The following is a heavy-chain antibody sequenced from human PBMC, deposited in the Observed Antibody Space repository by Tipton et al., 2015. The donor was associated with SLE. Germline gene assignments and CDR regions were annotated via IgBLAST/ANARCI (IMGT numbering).Heavy chain of an antibody. CDR1: GGSISSYY. J-gene: IGHJ5*02. D-gene: IGHD2-15*01. V-gene: IGHV4-39*07. Sequence: TLSLTCTVSGGSISSYYWGWIRQPPGKGLEWIGSIYYSGSTYYNPSLKSRVTISVDTSKNQFSLKLSSVTAADTAVYYCARARWRNWFDPWGQGTLVTVSS. CDR3: ARARWRNWFDP. CDR2: IYYSGST.